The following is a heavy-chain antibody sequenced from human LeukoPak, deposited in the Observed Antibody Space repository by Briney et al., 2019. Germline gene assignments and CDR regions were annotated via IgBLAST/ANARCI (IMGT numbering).Heavy chain of an antibody. CDR2: IRYDGSNK. D-gene: IGHD2-21*01. J-gene: IGHJ4*02. Sequence: GGSLRLSCAASGFTFSSYGMHWVRQAPGKGLEWVAFIRYDGSNKYYADSVKGRFTISRDNSKNTLYLQMNSLRAEDTAVYYCAKDLVMDSVWFAYYFDYWGQGTLVTVSS. V-gene: IGHV3-30*02. CDR3: AKDLVMDSVWFAYYFDY. CDR1: GFTFSSYG.